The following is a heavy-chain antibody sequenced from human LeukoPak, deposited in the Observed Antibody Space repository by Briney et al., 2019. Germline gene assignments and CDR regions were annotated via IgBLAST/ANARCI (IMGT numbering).Heavy chain of an antibody. D-gene: IGHD6-19*01. CDR1: GFTFSTYA. CDR3: ARDIRTSGWYGPDY. J-gene: IGHJ4*02. V-gene: IGHV3-48*04. Sequence: PGGSLRLSCAASGFTFSTYAMSWVRQAPGKGLEWVSYISSSGSTIYYADSVKGRFTISRDNAKNSLYLRINSLRAEDTAVYYCARDIRTSGWYGPDYWGQGTLVTVSS. CDR2: ISSSGSTI.